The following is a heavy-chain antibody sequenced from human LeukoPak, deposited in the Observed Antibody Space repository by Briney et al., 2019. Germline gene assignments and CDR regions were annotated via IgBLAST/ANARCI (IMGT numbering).Heavy chain of an antibody. D-gene: IGHD2-2*01. Sequence: SETLSLTCAVYGGSFSGYYWSWIRQPPGKGLEWIGEINHSGSTNYNPSLKSRVTISVDTSKNQFPLKLSSVTAADTAVYYCARGPASIVVVPAGHYYYYMDVWGKGTTVTVSS. CDR3: ARGPASIVVVPAGHYYYYMDV. J-gene: IGHJ6*03. CDR1: GGSFSGYY. V-gene: IGHV4-34*01. CDR2: INHSGST.